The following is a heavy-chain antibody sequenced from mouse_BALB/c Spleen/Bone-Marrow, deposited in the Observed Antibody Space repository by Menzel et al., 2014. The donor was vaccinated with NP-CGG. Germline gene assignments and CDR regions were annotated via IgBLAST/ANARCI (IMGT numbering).Heavy chain of an antibody. J-gene: IGHJ2*01. D-gene: IGHD2-10*02. Sequence: EVQLQQSGPELVKPGASVKLSCKASGYSFTGYFMNWVKQSHGKSLEWIGRINPYNGETFYNQKLKGKATLTADKSSSTAHMEFLSLTSEDSAVYYCGRGAKKYGNYLDYWGQGTTLTVSS. CDR2: INPYNGET. V-gene: IGHV1-37*01. CDR1: GYSFTGYF. CDR3: GRGAKKYGNYLDY.